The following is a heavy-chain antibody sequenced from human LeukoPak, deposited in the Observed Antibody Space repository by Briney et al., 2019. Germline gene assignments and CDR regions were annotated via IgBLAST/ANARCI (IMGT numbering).Heavy chain of an antibody. CDR1: GFTFSNYA. Sequence: GGSLRLSCAASGFTFSNYAMSWVRQAPGKGLEWVSVSGSGGSTYYVDSVQGRFTISRDNSKNTLFLQMDSLRAEDTAVYYCAKDSYYYDSSGKPPRDWGQGTLVTVSS. D-gene: IGHD3-22*01. CDR3: AKDSYYYDSSGKPPRD. V-gene: IGHV3-23*01. CDR2: SGSGGST. J-gene: IGHJ1*01.